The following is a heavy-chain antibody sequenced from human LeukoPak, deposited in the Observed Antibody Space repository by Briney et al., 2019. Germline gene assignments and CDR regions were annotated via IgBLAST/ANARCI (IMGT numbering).Heavy chain of an antibody. CDR3: AKTRGYSRDFFDY. Sequence: GGSLRLSCAASGFTFSSYAMSWVRQAPGKGLEWVSAISGSGGSTDYADSVKGRFTISRDNSKNTLYLQMNSLRAEDTAVHYCAKTRGYSRDFFDYWGQGTLVTVSS. CDR1: GFTFSSYA. J-gene: IGHJ4*02. CDR2: ISGSGGST. D-gene: IGHD6-13*01. V-gene: IGHV3-23*01.